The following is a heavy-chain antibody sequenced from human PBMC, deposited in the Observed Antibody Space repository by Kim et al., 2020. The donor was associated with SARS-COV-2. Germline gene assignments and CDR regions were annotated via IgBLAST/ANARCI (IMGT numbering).Heavy chain of an antibody. J-gene: IGHJ6*02. D-gene: IGHD2-15*01. CDR1: GGTFSDHA. V-gene: IGHV1-69*13. CDR2: IIPVLGTP. Sequence: SVKVSCKASGGTFSDHAISWVRQAPGQGLEWMGGIIPVLGTPNYAQKFQGRLTINADGFTLTAYMELNSLTSEDTAIYYCARDSGSGYCSGGSCFSTHHYGFDAWGQGNTVTVSS. CDR3: ARDSGSGYCSGGSCFSTHHYGFDA.